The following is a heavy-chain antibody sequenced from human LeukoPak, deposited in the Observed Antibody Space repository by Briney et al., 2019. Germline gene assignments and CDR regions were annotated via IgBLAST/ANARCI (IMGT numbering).Heavy chain of an antibody. CDR2: IYYSGST. CDR3: ARDHCSSTSCYVGTSWFDP. J-gene: IGHJ5*02. D-gene: IGHD2-2*01. CDR1: GGSISSGGYY. Sequence: SQTLSLTCTVSGGSISSGGYYWSWIRQHPGKGLEWIGYIYYSGSTYYNPSLKSRVTISVDTSKNQFSLKLSSVTAADTAVYYCARDHCSSTSCYVGTSWFDPWGQGTLVTVFS. V-gene: IGHV4-31*03.